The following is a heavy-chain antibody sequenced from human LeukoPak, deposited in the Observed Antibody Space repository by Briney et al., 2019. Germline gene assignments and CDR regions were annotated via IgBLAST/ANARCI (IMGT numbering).Heavy chain of an antibody. D-gene: IGHD2-2*01. CDR3: ARDEYQMLQQLNFFDY. J-gene: IGHJ4*02. Sequence: GASVKVSCKASGYTFTGYYMHWVRQAPGQGLEWMGLINPNSGGTNYAQKFQGRVTMTRDTSTSPAYMELSMLRSDDTGVYYCARDEYQMLQQLNFFDYWGEGTLVTVYS. CDR2: INPNSGGT. CDR1: GYTFTGYY. V-gene: IGHV1-2*05.